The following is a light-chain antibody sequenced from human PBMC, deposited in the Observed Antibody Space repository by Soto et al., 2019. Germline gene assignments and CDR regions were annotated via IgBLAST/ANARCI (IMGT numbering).Light chain of an antibody. CDR3: LPAHSLGT. Sequence: LSWRASQSVSSYLAWYQQKPGQAPRLLIYGASNRATGIPDMFSGSGSGTEISLCGLGLPAEPLSGYMSLPAHSLGTFGRGTKVDIK. CDR1: QSVSSY. J-gene: IGKJ4*02. CDR2: GAS. V-gene: IGKV3D-15*01.